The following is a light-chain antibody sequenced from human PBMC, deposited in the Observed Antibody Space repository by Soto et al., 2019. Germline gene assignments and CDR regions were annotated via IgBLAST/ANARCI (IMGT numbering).Light chain of an antibody. J-gene: IGKJ1*01. CDR1: QSISSW. V-gene: IGKV1-5*01. Sequence: DIQMTQSPSTLSASVGDRVTITCRASQSISSWLAWYQQKPGRAPKLLVYGVSSLETGVPSRFSGSGSGTEFTLTINSLQPDDFATYYCQYYNTFSGTFGQGTKVDIK. CDR2: GVS. CDR3: QYYNTFSGT.